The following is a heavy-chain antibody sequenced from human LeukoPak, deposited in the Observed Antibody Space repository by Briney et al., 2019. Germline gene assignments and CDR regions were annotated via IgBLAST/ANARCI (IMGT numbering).Heavy chain of an antibody. CDR3: ARGTEANWGSFDY. Sequence: SVTVSCKASGGTFSSYAISWVRQAPGQGLEWMGGIIPIFCAANYAQKFQGTVTIIAGEVPSTAYMELSSLRSEDTAVYYCARGTEANWGSFDYWGQGTLVTVSS. CDR2: IIPIFCAA. CDR1: GGTFSSYA. D-gene: IGHD7-27*01. J-gene: IGHJ4*02. V-gene: IGHV1-69*13.